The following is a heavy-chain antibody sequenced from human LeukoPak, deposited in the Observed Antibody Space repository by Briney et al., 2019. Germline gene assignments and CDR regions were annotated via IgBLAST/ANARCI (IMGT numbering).Heavy chain of an antibody. CDR2: IYWDDDK. D-gene: IGHD6-19*01. CDR3: AHRRIAVADGPKTRHNWFDP. V-gene: IGHV2-5*02. CDR1: GFSLSTRGVG. J-gene: IGHJ5*02. Sequence: SGPTLVNPPQTLTLTCTFSGFSLSTRGVGVGWIRQPPGKALEWLALIYWDDDKRYSPSLKSRLTITKDTSKNQVVLTMTNMDPVDTATYYCAHRRIAVADGPKTRHNWFDPWGQGTLVTVSS.